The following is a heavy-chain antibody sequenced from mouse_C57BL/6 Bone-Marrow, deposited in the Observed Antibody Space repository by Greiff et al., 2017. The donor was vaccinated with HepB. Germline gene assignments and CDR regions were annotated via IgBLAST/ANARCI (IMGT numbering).Heavy chain of an antibody. D-gene: IGHD2-2*01. CDR2: FHPYNDDT. V-gene: IGHV1-47*01. J-gene: IGHJ2*01. Sequence: VQLQESGAELVKPGASVKMSCKASGYTFTTYPIEWMKQNHGKSLEWIGNFHPYNDDTKYNEKFKGKATLPVEKSSSTVYLELSRLTSDDSAVYYCARGSTMVTTGYYFDYWGQGTTLTVSS. CDR3: ARGSTMVTTGYYFDY. CDR1: GYTFTTYP.